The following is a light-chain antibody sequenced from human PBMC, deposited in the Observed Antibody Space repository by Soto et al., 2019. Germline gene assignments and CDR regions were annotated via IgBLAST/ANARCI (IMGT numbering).Light chain of an antibody. V-gene: IGKV3-20*01. CDR1: QSVSSTY. J-gene: IGKJ5*01. CDR2: AAS. Sequence: EIVLTQSPGTLSLSPGERATLSCRASQSVSSTYLAWYQQKPGQAPCLLIYAASRRASGVPDRFSASGSGTDFTLTNSGLEPEDFAVYYCQQYDSSPFTFGQGTRLDMK. CDR3: QQYDSSPFT.